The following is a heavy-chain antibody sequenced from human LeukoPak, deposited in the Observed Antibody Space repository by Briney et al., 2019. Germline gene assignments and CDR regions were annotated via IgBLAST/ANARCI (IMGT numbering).Heavy chain of an antibody. CDR2: IIPIFGTA. J-gene: IGHJ3*02. CDR1: GGTFSSYA. V-gene: IGHV1-69*05. CDR3: AREYSGSYLDAFDI. Sequence: SVKVSCKASGGTFSSYAISWVRQAPGQGLEWIGRIIPIFGTANYAQKFQGRVTITTDESTSTAYMELSSLRSEDTAVYYCAREYSGSYLDAFDIWGQGTMVTVSS. D-gene: IGHD1-26*01.